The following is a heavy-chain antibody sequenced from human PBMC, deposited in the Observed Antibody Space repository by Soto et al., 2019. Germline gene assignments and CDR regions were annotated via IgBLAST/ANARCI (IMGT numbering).Heavy chain of an antibody. CDR3: XXXXXXXXFXY. CDR1: GFTVSSNY. V-gene: IGHV3-66*01. Sequence: EVQLVESGGGLVQPGGSLRLSCAASGFTVSSNYMIWVRQAPGKGLEWVSVIYSGGSTYYADSVKGRFTISRDNSKNTXXXXXXXXXXXXXXXXXXXXXXXXXXFXYWGQGTLVTVSS. J-gene: IGHJ4*02. CDR2: IYSGGST.